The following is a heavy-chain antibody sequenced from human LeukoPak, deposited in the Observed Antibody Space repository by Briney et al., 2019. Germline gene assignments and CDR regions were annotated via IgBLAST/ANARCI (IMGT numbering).Heavy chain of an antibody. CDR1: GGTFSSYA. CDR3: ARIVGYLDWFDP. J-gene: IGHJ5*02. CDR2: IIPILGIA. V-gene: IGHV1-69*04. D-gene: IGHD2-21*01. Sequence: GASVKVSCKASGGTFSSYAISWVRQAPGQGLEWMGRIIPILGIANYAQKFQGRVTITADKSTSTAYMELSSLRSEDTAVCYCARIVGYLDWFDPWGQGTLVTVSS.